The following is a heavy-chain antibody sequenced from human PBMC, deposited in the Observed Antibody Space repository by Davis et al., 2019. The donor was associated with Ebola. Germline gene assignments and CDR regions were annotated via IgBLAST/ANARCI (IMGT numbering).Heavy chain of an antibody. CDR1: GGSFSGFY. Sequence: PSETLSLTCAVYGGSFSGFYWSWIRQSPVKGLEWIGEINHSGSTNYNPSLKSRVTISVDTSKNQFSLKLSSVTAADTAVYYCARYCSSTSCYRGYYMDVWGKGTTVTVSS. V-gene: IGHV4-34*01. CDR3: ARYCSSTSCYRGYYMDV. CDR2: INHSGST. J-gene: IGHJ6*03. D-gene: IGHD2-2*02.